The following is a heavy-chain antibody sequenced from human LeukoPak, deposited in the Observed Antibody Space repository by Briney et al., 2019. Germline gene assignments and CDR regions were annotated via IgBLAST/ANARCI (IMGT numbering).Heavy chain of an antibody. Sequence: SETLSLTCTFSGGPLSINYWSWFRQPPGKGLEWIGYIYYSGSPNYNPSLRSRVTISVDTSKNQFSLQLSSVTAADTAVYYCAKEVYYQCSGVLFDAWGQGTQVIVSP. J-gene: IGHJ5*01. CDR2: IYYSGSP. V-gene: IGHV4-59*13. D-gene: IGHD3-10*02. CDR1: GGPLSINY. CDR3: AKEVYYQCSGVLFDA.